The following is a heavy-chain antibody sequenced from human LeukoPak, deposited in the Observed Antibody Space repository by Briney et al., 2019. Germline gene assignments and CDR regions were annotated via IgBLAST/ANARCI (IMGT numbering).Heavy chain of an antibody. D-gene: IGHD2-2*01. Sequence: ASVKVSCKASGYTFTSYYMHWVRQAPGQGLEWMGIINPSGGSTSYAQKFQGRVTMTRDTPTSTAYMELSSLRSEDTAVYYCASSSDCSSTSCYGPYYYYYMDVWGKGTTVTVSS. CDR2: INPSGGST. CDR3: ASSSDCSSTSCYGPYYYYYMDV. J-gene: IGHJ6*03. CDR1: GYTFTSYY. V-gene: IGHV1-46*01.